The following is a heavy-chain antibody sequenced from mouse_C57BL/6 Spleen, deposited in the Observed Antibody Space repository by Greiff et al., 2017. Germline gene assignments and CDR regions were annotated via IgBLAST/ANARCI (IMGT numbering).Heavy chain of an antibody. J-gene: IGHJ2*01. V-gene: IGHV14-4*01. D-gene: IGHD1-1*01. CDR1: GFNIKDDY. CDR2: IDPENGDT. Sequence: EVKVVESGAELVRPGASVKLSCTASGFNIKDDYMHWVKQRPEQGLEWIGWIDPENGDTEYASKFQGKATITADTSSNTAYLQLSSLTSEDTAVYYCTRGLLRYWGQGTTLTVSS. CDR3: TRGLLRY.